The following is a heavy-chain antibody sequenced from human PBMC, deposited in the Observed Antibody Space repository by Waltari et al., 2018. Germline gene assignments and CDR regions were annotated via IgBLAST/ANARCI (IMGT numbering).Heavy chain of an antibody. D-gene: IGHD3-3*01. CDR2: INHNSGGT. Sequence: QVQLVQSGAEVKKPGASVKVSCKASGYTFTGYYMHWVRQAPGQGLEWMGRINHNSGGTNYAQKCQGRVTRTRDTSISTAYMELSRLRSDDTAVYYCARGRDYDFRWSFDIWGQGTMVTVSS. J-gene: IGHJ3*02. CDR3: ARGRDYDFRWSFDI. CDR1: GYTFTGYY. V-gene: IGHV1-2*06.